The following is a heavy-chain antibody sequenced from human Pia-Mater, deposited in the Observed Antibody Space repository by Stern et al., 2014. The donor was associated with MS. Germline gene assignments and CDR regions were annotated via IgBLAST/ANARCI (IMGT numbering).Heavy chain of an antibody. CDR2: IYYSGST. V-gene: IGHV4-59*01. CDR1: GGSISSYY. CDR3: ARGYGGNPIDY. J-gene: IGHJ4*02. Sequence: QVQLQESGPGLVKPSETLSLTCTVSGGSISSYYWSWIRQPPGKGLEWIGYIYYSGSTNYNTSLKSRVTISVDTSKNQFSLKLSSVTAADPAVYYCARGYGGNPIDYWGQGTLVTVSS. D-gene: IGHD4-23*01.